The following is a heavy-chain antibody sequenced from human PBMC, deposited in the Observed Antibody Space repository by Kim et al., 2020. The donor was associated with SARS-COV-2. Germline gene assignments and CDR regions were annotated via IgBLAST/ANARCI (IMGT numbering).Heavy chain of an antibody. Sequence: YADSVKGRFTISRDNAKNSLYLQMNSLRAEDTAVYYCARDLTMVRGVIGYWGQGTLVTVSS. D-gene: IGHD3-10*01. V-gene: IGHV3-11*06. J-gene: IGHJ4*02. CDR3: ARDLTMVRGVIGY.